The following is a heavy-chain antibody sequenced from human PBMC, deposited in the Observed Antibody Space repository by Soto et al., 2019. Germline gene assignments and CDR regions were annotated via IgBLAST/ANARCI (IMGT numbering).Heavy chain of an antibody. CDR1: GFSFSTFA. J-gene: IGHJ5*02. D-gene: IGHD4-17*01. CDR3: AKGNYGDYGGFDP. V-gene: IGHV3-23*01. CDR2: IISTGIST. Sequence: LRLSCSASGFSFSTFAMTWVRQAPGKGLEWVSTIISTGISTYYADSVKGRFTISRANSKNTLYLQMNSLRAEDSAVYYCAKGNYGDYGGFDPWGQGTLVTVSS.